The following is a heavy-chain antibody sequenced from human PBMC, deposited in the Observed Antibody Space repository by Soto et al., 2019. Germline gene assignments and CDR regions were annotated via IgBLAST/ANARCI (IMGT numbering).Heavy chain of an antibody. J-gene: IGHJ4*02. CDR3: AKVRVAGTSPRGDDFDY. CDR2: ISGSGGST. D-gene: IGHD6-19*01. CDR1: GFTFSSYA. Sequence: GGTLRLFCAASGFTFSSYAMSWVRQAPGKGLEWVSAISGSGGSTYYADSVKGRFTISRDNSKNTLYLQMNSLRAEDTAVYYCAKVRVAGTSPRGDDFDYWGQGTLVTVSS. V-gene: IGHV3-23*01.